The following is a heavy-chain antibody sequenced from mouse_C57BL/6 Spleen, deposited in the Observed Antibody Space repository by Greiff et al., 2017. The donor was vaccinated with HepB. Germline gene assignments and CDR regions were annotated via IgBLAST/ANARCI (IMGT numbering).Heavy chain of an antibody. CDR2: IWSGGST. V-gene: IGHV2-2*01. Sequence: QVQLQQPGPGLVQPSQSLSITCTVSGFSLTSYGVHWVRQSPGKGLEWLGVIWSGGSTDYNAAFISRLSISKDNSKSQVFFKMNSLQADDTAIYYCARSPYYSNYGDYAMDYWGQGTSVTVSS. CDR1: GFSLTSYG. J-gene: IGHJ4*01. D-gene: IGHD2-5*01. CDR3: ARSPYYSNYGDYAMDY.